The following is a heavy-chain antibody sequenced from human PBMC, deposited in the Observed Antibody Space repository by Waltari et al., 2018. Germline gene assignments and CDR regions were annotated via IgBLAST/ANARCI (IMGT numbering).Heavy chain of an antibody. Sequence: QVQLVQSGAEVKKPGSSVKVACKASGGTFSSYAISWGRQAPGQGLEWMGGSIPIFGTANYAQKFQGGGTITANESTSTAYMELSSLRSEDTAVYYCASLDIVAPRSYWGQGTLVTVSS. CDR2: SIPIFGTA. CDR3: ASLDIVAPRSY. J-gene: IGHJ4*02. D-gene: IGHD5-12*01. CDR1: GGTFSSYA. V-gene: IGHV1-69*01.